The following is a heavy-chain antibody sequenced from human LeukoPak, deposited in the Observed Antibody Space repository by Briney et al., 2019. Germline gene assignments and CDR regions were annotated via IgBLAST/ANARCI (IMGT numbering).Heavy chain of an antibody. D-gene: IGHD3-3*01. J-gene: IGHJ4*02. CDR2: INHSGST. Sequence: PSETPSLTCAVYGGSFSGYYWSWIRQPPGKGLEWIGEINHSGSTNYNPSLKSRVTISVDTSKNQFSLKLSSVTAADTAVYYCARGRDFWSGYYHYWGQGTLVTVSS. V-gene: IGHV4-34*01. CDR1: GGSFSGYY. CDR3: ARGRDFWSGYYHY.